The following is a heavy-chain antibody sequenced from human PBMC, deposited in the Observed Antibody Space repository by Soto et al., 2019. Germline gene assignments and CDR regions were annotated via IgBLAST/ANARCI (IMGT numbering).Heavy chain of an antibody. J-gene: IGHJ6*03. CDR3: ARRWIAVVRGYYYYMDV. D-gene: IGHD6-19*01. CDR1: GYSFTSYW. CDR2: IYPGDSDT. V-gene: IGHV5-51*01. Sequence: PGESLKISCKGSGYSFTSYWIGWVRQMPGKGLEWMGIIYPGDSDTRYSPSFQGQVTISADKSISTAYLQWSSLKASDTAMYYCARRWIAVVRGYYYYMDVWGKGTTVTVSS.